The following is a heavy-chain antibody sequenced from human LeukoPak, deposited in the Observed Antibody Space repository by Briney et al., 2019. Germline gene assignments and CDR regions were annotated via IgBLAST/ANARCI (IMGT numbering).Heavy chain of an antibody. CDR3: ARSAEHCNNGVCFTDYYMDV. D-gene: IGHD2-8*01. CDR1: GYTFTGYY. V-gene: IGHV1-2*02. J-gene: IGHJ6*03. CDR2: INPNNGGT. Sequence: ASVKVSCKASGYTFTGYYMHWVRPAPRQGLEWMGWINPNNGGTNYAQKFQDRVTMTRDTSISTANMERSRLGSDDTAVYFCARSAEHCNNGVCFTDYYMDVWGKGTTVTVSS.